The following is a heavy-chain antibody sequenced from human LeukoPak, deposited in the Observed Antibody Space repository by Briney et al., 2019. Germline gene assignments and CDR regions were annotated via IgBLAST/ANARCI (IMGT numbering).Heavy chain of an antibody. J-gene: IGHJ5*02. CDR2: INNDGGST. CDR3: ARPTKEGSSWYWWFDP. CDR1: GFTFSSYW. D-gene: IGHD6-13*01. V-gene: IGHV3-74*01. Sequence: GGSLRLSCAASGFTFSSYWMHWVRHAPGKGLVWVSRINNDGGSTSYADSVKGRFTISRDNAKNTLYLQMNSLRAEDTAVYYCARPTKEGSSWYWWFDPWGQGTLVTVSS.